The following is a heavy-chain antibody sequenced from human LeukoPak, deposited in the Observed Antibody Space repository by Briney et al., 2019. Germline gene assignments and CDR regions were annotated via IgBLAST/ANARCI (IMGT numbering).Heavy chain of an antibody. D-gene: IGHD6-13*01. Sequence: GGSLRLSCAASGFTFSSYSMNWVRQAPGKGLEWVSSISSSSSYIYYADSVKGRFTISGDNAKNSLYLQMNSLRAEDTAVYYCARDNIGSSWYPSWFDPWGQGTLVTVSS. J-gene: IGHJ5*02. V-gene: IGHV3-21*01. CDR2: ISSSSSYI. CDR3: ARDNIGSSWYPSWFDP. CDR1: GFTFSSYS.